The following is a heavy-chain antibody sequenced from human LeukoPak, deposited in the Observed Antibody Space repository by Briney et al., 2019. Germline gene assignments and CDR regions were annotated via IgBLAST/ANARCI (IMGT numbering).Heavy chain of an antibody. D-gene: IGHD6-19*01. CDR1: GFTFSSYG. V-gene: IGHV3-30*02. J-gene: IGHJ4*02. CDR2: IRYDGSNK. Sequence: GGSLRLSCAASGFTFSSYGMHWVRQAPGKGLEWVAFIRYDGSNKYYADSVKGRFTISRDNSKNTLYLQMNSLRAEDTAVYYCAKDNGVAVAGDFDYWGQGTLVTVSS. CDR3: AKDNGVAVAGDFDY.